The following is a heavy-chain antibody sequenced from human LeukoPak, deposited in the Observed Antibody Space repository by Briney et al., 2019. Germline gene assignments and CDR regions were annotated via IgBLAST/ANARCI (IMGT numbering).Heavy chain of an antibody. CDR3: AGEFPHRYIVVVLAAMQGWFDP. CDR2: INPNSGGT. J-gene: IGHJ5*02. Sequence: ASVKVSCKASGYTFTGYYMHWVRQAPGQGLEWMGWINPNSGGTNYAQKFQGRVTMTRDTSISTAYMELSRLRSDDTAVYYCAGEFPHRYIVVVLAAMQGWFDPWGQGTLVTVSS. D-gene: IGHD2-2*01. CDR1: GYTFTGYY. V-gene: IGHV1-2*02.